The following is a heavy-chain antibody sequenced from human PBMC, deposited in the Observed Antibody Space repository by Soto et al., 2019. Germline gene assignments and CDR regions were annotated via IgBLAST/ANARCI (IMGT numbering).Heavy chain of an antibody. J-gene: IGHJ5*02. CDR3: ARGVGSGTYYNQYNWFDP. D-gene: IGHD3-10*01. Sequence: AVKVSCKASGGTFSSYAISWVRQAPGQGLEWMGGIIPIFGTANYAQKFQGRVTITADESTSTAYMELRSLRSDDTAVYYCARGVGSGTYYNQYNWFDPWGQGTLVTVSS. CDR1: GGTFSSYA. V-gene: IGHV1-69*13. CDR2: IIPIFGTA.